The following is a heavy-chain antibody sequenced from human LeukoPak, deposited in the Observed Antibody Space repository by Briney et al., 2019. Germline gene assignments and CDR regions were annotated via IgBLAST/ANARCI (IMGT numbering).Heavy chain of an antibody. J-gene: IGHJ4*02. CDR2: IIPIFGTA. CDR1: GGTFSSYA. CDR3: ASLDSKAVAIDY. Sequence: GASVKVSCKASGGTFSSYAISWVRQAPGQGLEWMGGIIPIFGTANYAQKFQGRVTITTDESTSTAYMELSSLRSEDTAVYYCASLDSKAVAIDYWGQGTLVTVSS. V-gene: IGHV1-69*05. D-gene: IGHD6-19*01.